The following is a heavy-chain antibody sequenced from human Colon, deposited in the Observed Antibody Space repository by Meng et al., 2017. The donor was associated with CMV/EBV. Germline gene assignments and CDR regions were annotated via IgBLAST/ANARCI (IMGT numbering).Heavy chain of an antibody. D-gene: IGHD3-22*01. CDR2: MYYSGNT. CDR3: ARTVQWLAPFYYYMDV. Sequence: QLKRQESGPGLVKASETLSLTCTVSGGFISGSSYDWGWIRQPPGKGLEWIGSMYYSGNTHYKSSLKSRVTISVDTSKNQFSLRLNSVTAADTAVYYCARTVQWLAPFYYYMDVWGKGTLVTVSS. J-gene: IGHJ6*03. CDR1: GGFISGSSYD. V-gene: IGHV4-39*07.